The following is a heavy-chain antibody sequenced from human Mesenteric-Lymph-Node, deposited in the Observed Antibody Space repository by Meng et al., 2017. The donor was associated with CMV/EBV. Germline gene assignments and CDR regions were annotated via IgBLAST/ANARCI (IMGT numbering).Heavy chain of an antibody. CDR1: GFTFSSYD. CDR2: IGTAGDT. Sequence: GESLKISCAASGFTFSSYDMHWVRQATGKGLEWVSAIGTAGDTYYPGSVKGRFTISSDNPTNTLYLQMSSLRGEDTAVYHCARGDGNGWLVDYWGQGTLVTVSS. V-gene: IGHV3-13*01. D-gene: IGHD6-19*01. J-gene: IGHJ4*02. CDR3: ARGDGNGWLVDY.